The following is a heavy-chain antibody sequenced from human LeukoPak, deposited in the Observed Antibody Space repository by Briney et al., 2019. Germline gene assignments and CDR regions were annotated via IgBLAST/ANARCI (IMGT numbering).Heavy chain of an antibody. CDR2: IIPIFGTA. CDR3: ARYNYDILTGYYRYYFDY. CDR1: GGTFSSYA. D-gene: IGHD3-9*01. V-gene: IGHV1-69*01. J-gene: IGHJ4*02. Sequence: SVKVSCKASGGTFSSYAISWMRQAPGQGLEWMGGIIPIFGTANYAQKFQGRVTITADESTSTAYMELSSLRSEDTAVYYCARYNYDILTGYYRYYFDYWGQGTPVTVSS.